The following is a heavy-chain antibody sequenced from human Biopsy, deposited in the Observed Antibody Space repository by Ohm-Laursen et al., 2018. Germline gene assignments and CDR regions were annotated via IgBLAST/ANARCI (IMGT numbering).Heavy chain of an antibody. Sequence: SQTLSLTCTVSGGSISSYYRTWIRQPPGKGLEWIGDVYYSGSTNRNPSLKSRVTILVDTSKNQFSLKLNSVTAADTAVYYCGRREVVITHDAFDTWGQGTMVTVSS. CDR2: VYYSGST. J-gene: IGHJ3*02. CDR1: GGSISSYY. CDR3: GRREVVITHDAFDT. D-gene: IGHD3-22*01. V-gene: IGHV4-59*08.